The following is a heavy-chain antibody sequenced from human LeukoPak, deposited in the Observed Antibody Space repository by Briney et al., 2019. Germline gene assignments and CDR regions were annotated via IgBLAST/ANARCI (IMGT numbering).Heavy chain of an antibody. CDR3: ARAGYSSGWYGY. CDR1: GGTFSSYA. Sequence: SVKVSCKASGGTFSSYAISWVRQAPGQGLEWMGRIIPIFGIANYAKKFQGRVTITADKSTSTAYMELSSLESEDTAGYYCARAGYSSGWYGYWGQGTLVTVSS. V-gene: IGHV1-69*04. CDR2: IIPIFGIA. D-gene: IGHD6-19*01. J-gene: IGHJ4*02.